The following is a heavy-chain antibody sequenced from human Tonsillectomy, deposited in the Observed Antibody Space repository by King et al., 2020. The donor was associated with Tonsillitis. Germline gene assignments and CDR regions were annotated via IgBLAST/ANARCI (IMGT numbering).Heavy chain of an antibody. D-gene: IGHD1-20*01. J-gene: IGHJ4*02. V-gene: IGHV3-7*01. CDR1: GFTFSTYW. Sequence: EVQLVESGGGLVQPGGSLRLSCAASGFTFSTYWMTWVRQAPGKGLEWVANIKEDGSEMHYVDSVKGRFTISRDNAKKSLYLQMNSLRAEDTAVYYCARDWYNYNGLDSWGQGTLVTVSS. CDR2: IKEDGSEM. CDR3: ARDWYNYNGLDS.